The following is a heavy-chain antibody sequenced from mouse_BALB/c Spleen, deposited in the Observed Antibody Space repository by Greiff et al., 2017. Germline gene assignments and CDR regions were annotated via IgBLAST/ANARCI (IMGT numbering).Heavy chain of an antibody. CDR2: IDPYNGVT. CDR3: ARDYGSSPAWFAY. Sequence: VQLQQSGPELVKPGASVKVSCKASGYAFTSYNMYWVKQSHGKSLEWIGYIDPYNGVTSYNQKFKGKATLTVDKSSSTAYMHLNSLTSEDSAVYCCARDYGSSPAWFAYWGQGTLVTVSA. D-gene: IGHD1-1*01. J-gene: IGHJ3*01. V-gene: IGHV1S135*01. CDR1: GYAFTSYN.